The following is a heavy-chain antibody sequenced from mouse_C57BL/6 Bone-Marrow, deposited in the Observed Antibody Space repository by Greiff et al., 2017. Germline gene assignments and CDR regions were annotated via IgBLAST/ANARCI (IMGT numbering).Heavy chain of an antibody. CDR2: IYPRSGNT. V-gene: IGHV1-81*01. CDR1: GYTFTSYG. J-gene: IGHJ3*01. D-gene: IGHD2-5*01. Sequence: QVQLQQSGAELARPGASVKLSCKASGYTFTSYGISWVKQRTGQGLEWIGAIYPRSGNTYYNEKFKGKATLTADKSSSTAYMELRSLTSEDSAVYFCEGYSNYGFAYWGQGTLVTVSA. CDR3: EGYSNYGFAY.